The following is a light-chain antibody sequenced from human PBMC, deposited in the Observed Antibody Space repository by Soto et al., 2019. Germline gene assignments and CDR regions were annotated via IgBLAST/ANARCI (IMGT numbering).Light chain of an antibody. V-gene: IGKV3-20*01. Sequence: EIVLTQSPGTLSLSPGERATLSCRASQSISSSYLAWYQQKPGQAHKLLIYGASSRATGIPERFSGSGPGTDVTLTISRLEPEEFAVYYCQQRGASPYTFGQGTKLEIK. CDR1: QSISSSY. J-gene: IGKJ2*01. CDR3: QQRGASPYT. CDR2: GAS.